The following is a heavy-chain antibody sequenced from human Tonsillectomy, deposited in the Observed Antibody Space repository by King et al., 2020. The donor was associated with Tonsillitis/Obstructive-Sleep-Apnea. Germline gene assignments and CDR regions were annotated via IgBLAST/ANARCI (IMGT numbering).Heavy chain of an antibody. J-gene: IGHJ4*02. Sequence: VQLVESGGGMVKPGGSLRLSCAASGFTFSNAWMNWVRQAPGKGLEWVGRIKSKTDGGSTDYAAPGKGRSTITSCEAKNTLYLQMNSLKTEDTAVSYCTTNRQYCSSTSCYHVDNWGQGTLVTVSS. D-gene: IGHD2-2*01. CDR3: TTNRQYCSSTSCYHVDN. CDR1: GFTFSNAW. CDR2: IKSKTDGGST. V-gene: IGHV3-15*07.